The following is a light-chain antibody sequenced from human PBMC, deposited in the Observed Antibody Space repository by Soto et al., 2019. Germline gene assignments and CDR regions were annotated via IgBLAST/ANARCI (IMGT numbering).Light chain of an antibody. CDR1: QSVRSN. CDR2: DGS. J-gene: IGKJ5*01. V-gene: IGKV3-11*01. Sequence: EIVMTQSPDTVYVSPGERATLSCRASQSVRSNLAWYQHKPGQAPRLLIYDGSTRALGIPARFSGSGSGTDFTLTISSLEPEDFAVYYCRQRSNWPITFGQGTRLEIK. CDR3: RQRSNWPIT.